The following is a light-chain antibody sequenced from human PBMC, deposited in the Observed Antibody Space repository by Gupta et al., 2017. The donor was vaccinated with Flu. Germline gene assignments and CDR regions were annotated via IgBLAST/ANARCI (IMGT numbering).Light chain of an antibody. J-gene: IGLJ2*01. Sequence: VKLTCTLSSGPSSNAIAWHQQQPEKGPRYLMKVNGDGSYNKGDGIPARFSGSSSGAERYLIISSLQSEDEADYYCQTWGTGIRVFGGGTKLTV. CDR1: SGPSSNA. CDR3: QTWGTGIRV. V-gene: IGLV4-69*01. CDR2: VNGDGSY.